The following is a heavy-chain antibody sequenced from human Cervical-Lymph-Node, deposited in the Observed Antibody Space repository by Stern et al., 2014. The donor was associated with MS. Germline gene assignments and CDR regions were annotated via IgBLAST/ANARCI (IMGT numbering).Heavy chain of an antibody. V-gene: IGHV3-48*01. D-gene: IGHD5-18*01. CDR1: GFTFSDYN. CDR2: INSGGTTT. J-gene: IGHJ3*02. Sequence: EVQLVESGGGLVQPGGSLRLSCAASGFTFSDYNLHWVRQAPGQGLEWISYINSGGTTTYYADSVKGRFTISRDNAKNSVYLQMNSLRAEDTAVYYCPRNSYGLRDAFDIWGQGTMVTVSS. CDR3: PRNSYGLRDAFDI.